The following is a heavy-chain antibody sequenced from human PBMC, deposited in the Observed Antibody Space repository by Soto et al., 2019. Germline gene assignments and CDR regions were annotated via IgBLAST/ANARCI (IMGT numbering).Heavy chain of an antibody. D-gene: IGHD5-18*01. Sequence: GGSLRLSCAASGFTFSSYSMNWVRQAPGKGLEWVSSISSSSSYIYYADSVKGRFTISRDNAKNSLYLQMNSLRAEDTAVYYCARDDGYSSTGYYYYYGMDVWGQGTTVTVSS. V-gene: IGHV3-21*01. CDR1: GFTFSSYS. CDR3: ARDDGYSSTGYYYYYGMDV. J-gene: IGHJ6*02. CDR2: ISSSSSYI.